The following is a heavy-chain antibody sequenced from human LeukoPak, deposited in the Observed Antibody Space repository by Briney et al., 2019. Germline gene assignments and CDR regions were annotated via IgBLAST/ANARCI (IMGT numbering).Heavy chain of an antibody. J-gene: IGHJ6*02. CDR2: IYTSGST. D-gene: IGHD3-10*01. V-gene: IGHV4-4*07. CDR1: GGSISSYY. CDR3: ARDRKALLWFGELSGLDYYYYYGMDV. Sequence: PSETLSLTCTVSGGSISSYYWSWIRQPAGKGLEWIGRIYTSGSTNYNPSLKSRVTMSVDTSKNQFSLKLSSVTAADTAVYYCARDRKALLWFGELSGLDYYYYYGMDVWGQGTTVTVSS.